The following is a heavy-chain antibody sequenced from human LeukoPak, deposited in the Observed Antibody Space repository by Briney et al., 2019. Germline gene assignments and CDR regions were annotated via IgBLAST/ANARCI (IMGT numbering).Heavy chain of an antibody. CDR3: ARGGPTYYYDSSGYSDDAFDI. J-gene: IGHJ3*02. CDR1: GGSFSGYY. V-gene: IGHV4-34*01. CDR2: INHSGST. Sequence: SETLSLTCAVYGGSFSGYYWSWIRQPPGKGLEWIGEINHSGSTNYNPSLKSRVTISVDTSKNQFSLKLSSVTAADTAVYYCARGGPTYYYDSSGYSDDAFDIWGQGTMVTVSS. D-gene: IGHD3-22*01.